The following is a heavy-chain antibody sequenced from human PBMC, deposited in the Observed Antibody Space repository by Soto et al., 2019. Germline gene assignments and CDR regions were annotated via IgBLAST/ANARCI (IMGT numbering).Heavy chain of an antibody. CDR2: ISGSGGST. V-gene: IGHV3-23*01. CDR1: GFTFSSYA. Sequence: PGGSLRLSCAASGFTFSSYAMNWVRQAPGKGLEWVSAISGSGGSTYYADSVKGRFTISRDNSKNTLYLQMNSLRAEDTAVYYCAKAYGDYPYYYYYYMDVWGKGTTVTVLL. J-gene: IGHJ6*03. D-gene: IGHD4-17*01. CDR3: AKAYGDYPYYYYYYMDV.